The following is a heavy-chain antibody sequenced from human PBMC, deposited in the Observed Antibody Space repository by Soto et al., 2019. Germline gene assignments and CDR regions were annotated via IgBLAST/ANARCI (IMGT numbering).Heavy chain of an antibody. CDR2: IHHTGTT. V-gene: IGHV4-59*11. D-gene: IGHD3-22*01. CDR1: GGSISSHY. CDR3: TRSGGDYVNGGYYGGDYDY. Sequence: QVQLQESGPGLVKPSETLSLTCTVSGGSISSHYWSWIRQSPGKGLEWIGYIHHTGTTNYNPALKSRVTISLATSQNQFSLKLTSVTAAETAVYYCTRSGGDYVNGGYYGGDYDYWGRGTLDTVSS. J-gene: IGHJ4*02.